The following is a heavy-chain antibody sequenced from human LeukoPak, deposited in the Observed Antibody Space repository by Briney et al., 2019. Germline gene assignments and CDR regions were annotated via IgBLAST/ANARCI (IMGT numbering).Heavy chain of an antibody. D-gene: IGHD6-19*01. CDR3: ASVYNSGGNFHY. V-gene: IGHV1-2*02. CDR1: GYTFSAYY. CDR2: INPNTGGT. Sequence: ASVKVSCKASGYTFSAYYLHWVRQAPGQGLEWMGWINPNTGGTNYAQKFQGRVTMTRDTSISTAYIELSRLKSDDTAVYYCASVYNSGGNFHYWGQGTLVTVSS. J-gene: IGHJ4*02.